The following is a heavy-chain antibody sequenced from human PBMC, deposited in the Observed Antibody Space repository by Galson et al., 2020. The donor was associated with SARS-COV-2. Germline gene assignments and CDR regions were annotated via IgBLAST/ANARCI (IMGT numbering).Heavy chain of an antibody. CDR1: GFTFTTYG. CDR3: AKDRYGGNSGFCDY. V-gene: IGHV3-30*18. CDR2: MSYDGTDK. D-gene: IGHD4-17*01. J-gene: IGHJ4*02. Sequence: GESLKISCEGSGFTFTTYGMHWVRQAPGKGLEWVAVMSYDGTDKRYADSVKGRFTISRDNAKNTLYLEMDSLRGEDTAVYYCAKDRYGGNSGFCDYWGQGILVTVSS.